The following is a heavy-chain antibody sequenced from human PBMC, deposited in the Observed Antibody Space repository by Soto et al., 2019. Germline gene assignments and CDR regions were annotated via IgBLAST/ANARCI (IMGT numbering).Heavy chain of an antibody. CDR3: ARDLYYYGSGSSDY. Sequence: VKVSCKASGYTFTGYYMHWVRQAPGQGLEWMGWINPNSGGTNYAQKFQGRVTMTRDTSISTAYMELSRLRSDDTAVYYCARDLYYYGSGSSDYWGQGTLVTVSS. CDR2: INPNSGGT. D-gene: IGHD3-10*01. V-gene: IGHV1-2*02. CDR1: GYTFTGYY. J-gene: IGHJ4*02.